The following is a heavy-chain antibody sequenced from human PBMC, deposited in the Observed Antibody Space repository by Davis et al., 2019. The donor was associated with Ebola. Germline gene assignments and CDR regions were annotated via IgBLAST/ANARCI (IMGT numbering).Heavy chain of an antibody. V-gene: IGHV3-23*01. D-gene: IGHD3-10*01. J-gene: IGHJ4*02. Sequence: GGSLRLSCAASGFTFSSYAMSWVRQAPGKGLNWVADITGSGGTTFYADSVKGRFTISRDNSKKMLFLLMNSLRAEDTAFYYCAKQKNSYGSGSQDYWGQGTLVTVSS. CDR1: GFTFSSYA. CDR2: ITGSGGTT. CDR3: AKQKNSYGSGSQDY.